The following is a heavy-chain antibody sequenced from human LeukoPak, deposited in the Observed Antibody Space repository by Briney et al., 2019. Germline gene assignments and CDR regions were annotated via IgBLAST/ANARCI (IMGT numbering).Heavy chain of an antibody. CDR3: ARILLDYFDSNGYPDY. J-gene: IGHJ4*02. CDR2: IYFNGNT. CDR1: GGSISSGNYY. Sequence: PSETLSLTCTVSGGSISSGNYYWSWIRQPPGKGLEWIGYIYFNGNTYYNPSLTSRVTMSVDTSTNQFSLELSSVTAADTAVYYCARILLDYFDSNGYPDYWGQGTLVTVSS. V-gene: IGHV4-30-4*01. D-gene: IGHD3-22*01.